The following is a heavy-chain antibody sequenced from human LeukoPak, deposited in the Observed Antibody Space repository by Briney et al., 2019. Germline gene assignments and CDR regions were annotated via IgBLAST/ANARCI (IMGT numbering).Heavy chain of an antibody. CDR1: GGSVSSGSYY. CDR3: ARVPAAAGYYFDY. D-gene: IGHD6-13*01. V-gene: IGHV4-61*01. Sequence: SETLSLTCTVSGGSVSSGSYYWSWIRQPPGKGLEWIGYIYYSGSTNYNPSLKSRVTISVDTSKTQFSLELSSVTAADTAVYYCARVPAAAGYYFDYWGQGTLVTVSS. J-gene: IGHJ4*02. CDR2: IYYSGST.